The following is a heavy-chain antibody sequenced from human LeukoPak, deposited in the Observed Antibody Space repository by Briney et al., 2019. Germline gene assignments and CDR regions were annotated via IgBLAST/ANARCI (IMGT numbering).Heavy chain of an antibody. V-gene: IGHV3-23*01. CDR1: RLTFSSYA. CDR3: AKDRLELQFYFDY. CDR2: ISGSGGNT. J-gene: IGHJ4*02. Sequence: GGSLRLSCAASRLTFSSYAMSWVRQAPGKGLEWVSAISGSGGNTYYADSVKGRFTISRDNSKNTLYLQMNSLRAEDTAVYYCAKDRLELQFYFDYWGQGTLVTVSS. D-gene: IGHD1-7*01.